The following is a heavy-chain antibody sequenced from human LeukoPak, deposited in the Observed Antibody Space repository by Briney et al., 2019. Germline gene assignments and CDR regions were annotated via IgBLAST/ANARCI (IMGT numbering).Heavy chain of an antibody. J-gene: IGHJ3*02. CDR2: ISGSGGST. CDR3: AKLSVYYDSSGPLDDAFDI. Sequence: GGSLRLSCAASGFTFSSYAMSWVRQAPGKGLEWVSAISGSGGSTYYADSVKGRFTISRDNSKNTLYLQMNSLRAEDTAVYYCAKLSVYYDSSGPLDDAFDIWGQGTMVTVSS. V-gene: IGHV3-23*01. CDR1: GFTFSSYA. D-gene: IGHD3-22*01.